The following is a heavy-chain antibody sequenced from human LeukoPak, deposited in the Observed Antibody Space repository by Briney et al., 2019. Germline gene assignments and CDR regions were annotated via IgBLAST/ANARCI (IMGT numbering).Heavy chain of an antibody. CDR3: ARLRAMAGHRGGFDF. CDR2: VYYTGNT. CDR1: GDSISYHNYY. D-gene: IGHD6-19*01. Sequence: SETLSLTCAVSGDSISYHNYYWDWIRQPPGKGLERIGTVYYTGNTYYNPSLKSRVAISVDTSKNQFSLQLTSMTAADTAVYYCARLRAMAGHRGGFDFWGRGTMVTVSS. J-gene: IGHJ3*01. V-gene: IGHV4-39*01.